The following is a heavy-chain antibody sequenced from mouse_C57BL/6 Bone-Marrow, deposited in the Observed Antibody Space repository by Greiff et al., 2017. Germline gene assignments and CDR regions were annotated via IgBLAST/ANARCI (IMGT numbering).Heavy chain of an antibody. J-gene: IGHJ4*01. CDR2: IYPGGGYT. Sequence: QVQLQQSGAELVRPGTSVKMSCKASGYTFTNCWIGWAKQRPGHGLEWIGDIYPGGGYTNYNEKFKGKATLTADKSSSTAYMQFSSLTSEDSAIYYCARSGYYGFYYAMDYWGQGTSVTVSS. CDR3: ARSGYYGFYYAMDY. CDR1: GYTFTNCW. V-gene: IGHV1-63*01. D-gene: IGHD1-1*01.